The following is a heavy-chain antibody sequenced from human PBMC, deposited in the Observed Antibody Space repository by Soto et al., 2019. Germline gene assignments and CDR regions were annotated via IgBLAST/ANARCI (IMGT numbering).Heavy chain of an antibody. CDR2: IWYDGINK. D-gene: IGHD5-18*01. J-gene: IGHJ4*02. CDR3: GRDGALGDTAVVDS. CDR1: GFTFSTYG. Sequence: QVQLVESGGGVVQPGKSLRLSCTASGFTFSTYGMHWVRQAPGKGLEWVAVIWYDGINKYHGDSLKGRFTISRDNSKNTLYLQMNNLRAEDTAVYSCGRDGALGDTAVVDSWGKGTLVTVSS. V-gene: IGHV3-33*01.